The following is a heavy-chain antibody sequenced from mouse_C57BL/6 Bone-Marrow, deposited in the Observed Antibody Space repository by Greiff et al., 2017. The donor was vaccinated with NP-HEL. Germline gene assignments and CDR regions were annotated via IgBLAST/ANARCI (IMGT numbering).Heavy chain of an antibody. D-gene: IGHD4-1*01. CDR3: ARWPGFFDY. CDR1: GYTFTSYT. V-gene: IGHV1-4*01. J-gene: IGHJ2*01. CDR2: INPSSGYT. Sequence: VMLVESGAELARPGASVKMSCKASGYTFTSYTMHWVKQRPGQGLEWIGYINPSSGYTKYNQKFKDKATLTADKSSSTAYMQLSSLTSEDSAGYYRARWPGFFDYWGQGPTPTVSS.